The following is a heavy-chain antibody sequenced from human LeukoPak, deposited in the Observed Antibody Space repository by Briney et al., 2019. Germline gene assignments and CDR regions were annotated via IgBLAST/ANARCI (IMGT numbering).Heavy chain of an antibody. V-gene: IGHV3-23*01. CDR2: IGGDYYT. Sequence: GGSLRLSCAASGFTFSNNGMSWVRQAPGKGLEWVSSIGGDYYTYYVDSVQGRFTISRDNSKNTLYLQMNSLGAEDTAVYYCAKEALYSSIDYWGQGTLVTVSS. CDR3: AKEALYSSIDY. CDR1: GFTFSNNG. J-gene: IGHJ4*02. D-gene: IGHD2-2*01.